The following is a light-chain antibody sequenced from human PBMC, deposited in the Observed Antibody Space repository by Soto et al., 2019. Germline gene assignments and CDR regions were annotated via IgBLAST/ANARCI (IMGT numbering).Light chain of an antibody. Sequence: DIQMTQSPSSLSASVGDRVTITCRASQSISSYLNWYQQKPGKAPKLLIYAASSLQSGVLSRFSGSGSGTDFTLTISSLQPEDFATYYCQQSYSTPLFGGGTKVEIK. J-gene: IGKJ4*01. V-gene: IGKV1-39*01. CDR2: AAS. CDR3: QQSYSTPL. CDR1: QSISSY.